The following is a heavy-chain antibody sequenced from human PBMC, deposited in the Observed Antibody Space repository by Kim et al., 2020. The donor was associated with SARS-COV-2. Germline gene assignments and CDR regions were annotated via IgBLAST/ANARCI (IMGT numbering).Heavy chain of an antibody. Sequence: GGSLRLSCVASGFSVSGNYMSWVRQSARKGLEWVAVIYIGGNTFYADSVKGRFTISRDNSKNTLYLQMSSLRAEDTAVYYCARTGTLGFGAGTYSPPNSWGQGTLVTVSS. V-gene: IGHV3-66*01. D-gene: IGHD3-10*01. CDR2: IYIGGNT. CDR3: ARTGTLGFGAGTYSPPNS. J-gene: IGHJ4*02. CDR1: GFSVSGNY.